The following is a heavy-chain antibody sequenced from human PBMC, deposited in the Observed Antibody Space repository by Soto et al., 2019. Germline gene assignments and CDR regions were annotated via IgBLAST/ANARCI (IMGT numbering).Heavy chain of an antibody. CDR2: IYSGGST. V-gene: IGHV3-66*01. CDR1: GFTVSSNY. D-gene: IGHD6-19*01. CDR3: ARAPGGSSGPFDY. J-gene: IGHJ4*02. Sequence: PGGSLRLSCAASGFTVSSNYMSWVRQAPGKGLEWVSVIYSGGSTYYADSVKGRFTISRDNSKNTLYLQMNSLRAEDTAVYYCARAPGGSSGPFDYWGQGPLVTVSS.